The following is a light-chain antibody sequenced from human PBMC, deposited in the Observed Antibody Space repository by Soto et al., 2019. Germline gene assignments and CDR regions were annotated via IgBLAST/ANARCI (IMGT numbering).Light chain of an antibody. Sequence: QSVLTQPPSVSEAPGQRGTISFTGTSSNIGAGYDVHWYQHLPGTAPKLLIYYNSNRPSGVPYRFSGSKSATSASLAITGLQAEDEADYYCQSYDSSLSAYVFGTGTKVTVL. CDR3: QSYDSSLSAYV. V-gene: IGLV1-40*01. J-gene: IGLJ1*01. CDR1: SSNIGAGYD. CDR2: YNS.